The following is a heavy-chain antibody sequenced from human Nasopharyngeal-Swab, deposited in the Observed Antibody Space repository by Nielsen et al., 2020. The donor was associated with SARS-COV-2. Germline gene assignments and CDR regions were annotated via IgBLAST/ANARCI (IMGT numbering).Heavy chain of an antibody. J-gene: IGHJ6*02. CDR2: INPSGGST. Sequence: ASVKVSCKASGYTFTSYYMHWVRQAPGQGLEWMGIINPSGGSTSYAQKFQGRVTMTRDTSTSTVYMELSSLRSEDTAVYYCARVATGMGFYYYYGMDVWGPGTTVTVSS. D-gene: IGHD5-18*01. CDR1: GYTFTSYY. CDR3: ARVATGMGFYYYYGMDV. V-gene: IGHV1-46*01.